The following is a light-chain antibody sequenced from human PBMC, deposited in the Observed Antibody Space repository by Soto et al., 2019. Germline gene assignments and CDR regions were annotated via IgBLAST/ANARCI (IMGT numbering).Light chain of an antibody. J-gene: IGKJ3*01. CDR1: QGISNF. CDR2: KAS. Sequence: DIPMIQSPSSLSASVGDRVTITCRASQGISNFLAWYKQKPGKAPKLLIYKASSLESGVPSRFGGSGSGTEFTLTISSLQPEDSATYYCLQHNSYPLTFGPGTKVDIK. V-gene: IGKV1-17*01. CDR3: LQHNSYPLT.